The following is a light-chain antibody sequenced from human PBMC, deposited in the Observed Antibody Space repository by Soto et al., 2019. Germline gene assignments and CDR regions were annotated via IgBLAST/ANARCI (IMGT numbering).Light chain of an antibody. CDR3: QQNYSPPTIT. J-gene: IGKJ5*01. Sequence: IQMNQSPSSLSASVGDRVTITCRASQNVAHFLNWYQQKPGKAPKLLIYATSSLHSGVPSRFSGIGFGTDFTLTISSLQTADFATYYCQQNYSPPTITFCQGTRLEIK. V-gene: IGKV1-39*01. CDR2: ATS. CDR1: QNVAHF.